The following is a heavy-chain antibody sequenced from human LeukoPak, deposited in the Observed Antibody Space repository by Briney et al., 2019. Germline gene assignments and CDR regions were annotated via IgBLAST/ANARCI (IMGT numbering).Heavy chain of an antibody. CDR1: GGSISSYY. V-gene: IGHV4-4*07. CDR3: ARDGEGVGGYVTWYYYGMDV. D-gene: IGHD5-12*01. CDR2: IYTSGST. Sequence: SETLSLTCTVSGGSISSYYWSWIRQPAGKGLEWIGRIYTSGSTNYNPSLKSRVTMSVDTSKNQFSLKLSSVTAADTAVYYCARDGEGVGGYVTWYYYGMDVWGQGTTVTVSS. J-gene: IGHJ6*02.